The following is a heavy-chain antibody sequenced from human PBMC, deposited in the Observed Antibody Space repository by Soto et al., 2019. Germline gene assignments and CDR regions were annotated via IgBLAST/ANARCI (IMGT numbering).Heavy chain of an antibody. CDR3: AHSPSYYYDY. V-gene: IGHV2-5*02. CDR1: GFSLSTHGVG. Sequence: QITLKESGPTLVKPTQTLTLTCTFSGFSLSTHGVGVGWIRQPPGKALEWLALIYWDDDKRYSPYLKSRLTLAEDTSKTQVVLTMTNMDPVDTAIYLCAHSPSYYYDYRGQGTLVPVSS. CDR2: IYWDDDK. D-gene: IGHD3-10*01. J-gene: IGHJ4*02.